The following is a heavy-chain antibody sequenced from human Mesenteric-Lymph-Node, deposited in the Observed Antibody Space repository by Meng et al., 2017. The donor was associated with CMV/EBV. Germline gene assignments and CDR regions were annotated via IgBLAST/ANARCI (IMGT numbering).Heavy chain of an antibody. V-gene: IGHV4-38-2*02. Sequence: ESLKISCTVSGYSISSGYYWGWIRQPPGKGLEWIGSIYHSGSTYYNPSLKSRVTISVDTSKNQFSLKLSSVTAADTAVYYCARSRPYYDSSGYYYVRAFDIWGQGTMVTVSS. CDR1: GYSISSGYY. D-gene: IGHD3-22*01. CDR2: IYHSGST. CDR3: ARSRPYYDSSGYYYVRAFDI. J-gene: IGHJ3*02.